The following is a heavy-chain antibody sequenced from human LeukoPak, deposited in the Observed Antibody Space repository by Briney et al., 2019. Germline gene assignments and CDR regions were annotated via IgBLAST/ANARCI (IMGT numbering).Heavy chain of an antibody. Sequence: AASVKVSCKASGYTFTSYYMHWVRQAPGQGLEWMGIINPSGGSTSYAQKFQGRVTMTRDTSTSTVYMELSSLRSEDTAVYYCARDHYYDSSGYPDYYFDYWSQGTLVTVSS. V-gene: IGHV1-46*01. CDR2: INPSGGST. D-gene: IGHD3-22*01. CDR1: GYTFTSYY. J-gene: IGHJ4*02. CDR3: ARDHYYDSSGYPDYYFDY.